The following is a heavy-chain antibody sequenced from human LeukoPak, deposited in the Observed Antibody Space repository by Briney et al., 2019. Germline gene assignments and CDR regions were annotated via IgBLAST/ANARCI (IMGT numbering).Heavy chain of an antibody. V-gene: IGHV4-39*01. D-gene: IGHD4-23*01. CDR3: ARLAYGGKTDY. J-gene: IGHJ4*02. CDR1: GGSISSSSYY. Sequence: PSETLSLTCTVSGGSISSSSYYWGWIRQPPGKGLEWIGSIYYSGGTYYNPSLKSRVTISVDTSKNQFSLKLSSVTAPDTAVYYCARLAYGGKTDYWGQGTLVTVSS. CDR2: IYYSGGT.